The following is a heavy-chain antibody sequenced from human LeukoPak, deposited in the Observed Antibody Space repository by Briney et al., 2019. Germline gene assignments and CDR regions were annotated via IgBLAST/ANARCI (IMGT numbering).Heavy chain of an antibody. V-gene: IGHV3-7*01. CDR2: IKEDGSEI. J-gene: IGHJ4*02. CDR1: GFTFSSYW. Sequence: GGSLRLSCAASGFTFSSYWMNWVRQAPGKGLEWVANIKEDGSEIYYVDSVKGRFTISRDDAKNSLFLQMNSLRAEDTAVYYCVRGIEYWGQGTLVTVSS. CDR3: VRGIEY.